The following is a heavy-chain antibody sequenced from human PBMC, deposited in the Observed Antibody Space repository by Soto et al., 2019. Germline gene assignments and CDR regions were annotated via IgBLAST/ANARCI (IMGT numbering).Heavy chain of an antibody. CDR3: AKAVDITVRGVPPSDY. CDR2: ISYDGSNR. CDR1: GFIFHIYG. V-gene: IGHV3-30*18. Sequence: QVQLVESGGGVVQPGRSLRLSCAASGFIFHIYGMHWVRQAPGKGLEWVAVISYDGSNRYYADSVKGRFTISRDNSKNTLYLQMNSLRDEDTAVYFCAKAVDITVRGVPPSDYWGQGTLVTVSS. D-gene: IGHD3-10*01. J-gene: IGHJ4*02.